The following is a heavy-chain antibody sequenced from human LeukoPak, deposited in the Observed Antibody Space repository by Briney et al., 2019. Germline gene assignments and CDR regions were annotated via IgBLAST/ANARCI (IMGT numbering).Heavy chain of an antibody. CDR1: GGSFGNYY. CDR3: ARDPFV. Sequence: SETLSLTCTVSGGSFGNYYWGWIRQPPGRGLEWIGHIYSSGSTDYNPSLKSRVTISVDTSKDQFSLKLSSVTVADTAVYYRARDPFVWGQGTLVTVSS. CDR2: IYSSGST. V-gene: IGHV4-59*01. D-gene: IGHD3-16*01. J-gene: IGHJ1*01.